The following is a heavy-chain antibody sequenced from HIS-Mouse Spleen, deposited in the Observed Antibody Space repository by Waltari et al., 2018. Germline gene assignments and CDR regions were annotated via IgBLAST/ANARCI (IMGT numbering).Heavy chain of an antibody. Sequence: QVQLVQSGAEVKKPGASVKVSCKASGYTFTGYHMHWVRQAPGQGLEWMGWINPNSGGTNYAQKFQGRVTMTRDTSISTAYMELSRLRSDDTAVYYCARDWGGYCSGGSCYGYWGQGTLVTVSS. V-gene: IGHV1-2*02. CDR1: GYTFTGYH. J-gene: IGHJ4*02. CDR2: INPNSGGT. CDR3: ARDWGGYCSGGSCYGY. D-gene: IGHD2-15*01.